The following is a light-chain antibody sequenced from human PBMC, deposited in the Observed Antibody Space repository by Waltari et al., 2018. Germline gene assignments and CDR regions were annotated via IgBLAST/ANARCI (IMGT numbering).Light chain of an antibody. CDR1: SSDVGGYNY. V-gene: IGLV2-11*01. CDR3: CSYAGSYTFDVV. Sequence: QSALTQPRSVSGSPGQSVTISCTGTSSDVGGYNYVSWYQQHPGKAPKLMIYDVSKRPSGVPDRFSCSKSGNTASLTISVLQAEDESDYYCCSYAGSYTFDVVFGGGTKLTVL. CDR2: DVS. J-gene: IGLJ2*01.